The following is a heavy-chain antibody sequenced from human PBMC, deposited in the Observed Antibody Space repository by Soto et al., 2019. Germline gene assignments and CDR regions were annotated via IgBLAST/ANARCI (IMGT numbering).Heavy chain of an antibody. CDR3: ARQIYDSDSGPNFQYYFDS. Sequence: SETLSLTCTVSGGSISSSSWSWIRQPPGRGLEWIGYIYNNGRTNYNPSLKSRVTISVDTSKNHFSLKLSSVTPADTAMYYCARQIYDSDSGPNFQYYFDSWGQGTLVTVSS. CDR2: IYNNGRT. D-gene: IGHD3-22*01. J-gene: IGHJ4*02. CDR1: GGSISSSS. V-gene: IGHV4-59*01.